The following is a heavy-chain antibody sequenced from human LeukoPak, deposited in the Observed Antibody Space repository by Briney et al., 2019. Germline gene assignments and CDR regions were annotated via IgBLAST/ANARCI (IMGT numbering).Heavy chain of an antibody. CDR3: ARESLPIVVVPAAIGY. J-gene: IGHJ4*02. CDR2: ISRSSRYI. D-gene: IGHD2-2*01. V-gene: IGHV3-21*01. CDR1: GVTFSSYS. Sequence: GGSLRLSCAASGVTFSSYSMNWVRQAPGKGLEWVSSISRSSRYIYYANSVKGRFTVSRDNAKNSPYLQMNSLRAEDTAVYYCARESLPIVVVPAAIGYWGRGTLVTVSS.